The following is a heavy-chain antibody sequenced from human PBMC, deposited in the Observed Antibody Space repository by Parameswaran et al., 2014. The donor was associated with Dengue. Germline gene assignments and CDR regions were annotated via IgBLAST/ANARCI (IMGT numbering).Heavy chain of an antibody. CDR3: ARGGINLAARPAMDQPRDY. V-gene: IGHV6-1*01. D-gene: IGHD6-6*01. Sequence: KWIRQSPSRGLEWLGRTYYRSKWYNDYAVSVKSRITINPDTSKNQFSLQLNSVTPEDTAVYYCARGGINLAARPAMDQPRDYWGQGTLVTVSS. CDR2: TYYRSKWYN. J-gene: IGHJ4*02.